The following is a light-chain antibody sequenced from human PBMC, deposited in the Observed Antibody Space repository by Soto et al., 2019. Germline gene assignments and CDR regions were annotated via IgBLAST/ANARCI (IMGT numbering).Light chain of an antibody. Sequence: EIMMTQSPATLSVSPGERVTLSCRATETISSNLAWYQQRPGQAPRLLIYGASIRATGVPARFSGSWSGSEFTLTISSLQSDDFGIYYCQHFKNWPPTVTFGPGTKVDLK. CDR1: ETISSN. CDR2: GAS. V-gene: IGKV3D-15*01. J-gene: IGKJ3*01. CDR3: QHFKNWPPTVT.